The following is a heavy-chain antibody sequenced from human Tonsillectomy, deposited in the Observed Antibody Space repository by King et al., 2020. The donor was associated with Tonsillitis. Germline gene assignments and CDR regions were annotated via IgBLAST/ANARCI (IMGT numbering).Heavy chain of an antibody. CDR2: ISHSGTT. V-gene: IGHV4-34*01. J-gene: IGHJ4*02. CDR1: GGSFSGYY. Sequence: VQLQQWGAGLLKPSETLSLTCAVYGGSFSGYYWNWIRQPPGKGLEWIGEISHSGTTNYNPSLKSRVTISVDTSKNQFSLKLSSVTAADTAVYYCAAPVPAAINWGQGTLVTVSS. CDR3: AAPVPAAIN. D-gene: IGHD2-2*01.